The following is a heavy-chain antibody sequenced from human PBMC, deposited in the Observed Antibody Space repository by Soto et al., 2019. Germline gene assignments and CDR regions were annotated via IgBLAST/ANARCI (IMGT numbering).Heavy chain of an antibody. J-gene: IGHJ6*02. CDR2: IYPADSDI. Sequence: PGESLKISCKASGYSFSSYWIAWVRQMPGKGLEWMGIIYPADSDIRYSESSEGHVTISVDKSISTAYLQWSSLKASDTAIYYCATSPFPTTYFGMDVWGQGTTVTVSS. CDR3: ATSPFPTTYFGMDV. D-gene: IGHD2-21*01. CDR1: GYSFSSYW. V-gene: IGHV5-51*01.